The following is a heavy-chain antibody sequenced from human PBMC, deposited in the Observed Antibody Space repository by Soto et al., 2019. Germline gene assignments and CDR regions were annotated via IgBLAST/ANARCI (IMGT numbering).Heavy chain of an antibody. V-gene: IGHV1-46*01. Sequence: ASVKVSCKASGYSFTRYTVHWVRQAPGQGLEWMAMINPSGGTTYYVQSFEGRVTLTSDTSTSTVCMELSSLRSEDTAVYYCARMKGYGSEYFFDYWGQGTLVTVSS. J-gene: IGHJ4*02. CDR2: INPSGGTT. CDR1: GYSFTRYT. CDR3: ARMKGYGSEYFFDY. D-gene: IGHD2-15*01.